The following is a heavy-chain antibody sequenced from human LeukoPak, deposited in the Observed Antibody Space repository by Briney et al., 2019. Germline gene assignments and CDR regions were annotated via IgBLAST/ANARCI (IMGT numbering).Heavy chain of an antibody. CDR3: ARSMTTVTTHWFDP. D-gene: IGHD4-11*01. V-gene: IGHV1-69*04. Sequence: ASVKVSCKASGGTFSSYAISWLRQAPGQGLEWMGRIIPILGIANYAQKFQGRVTITADKSTSTAYMELSSLRSEDTAVYYCARSMTTVTTHWFDPWGQGTLVTVSS. J-gene: IGHJ5*02. CDR1: GGTFSSYA. CDR2: IIPILGIA.